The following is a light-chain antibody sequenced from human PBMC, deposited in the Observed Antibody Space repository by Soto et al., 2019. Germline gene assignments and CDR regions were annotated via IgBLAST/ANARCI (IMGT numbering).Light chain of an antibody. CDR1: SGSIATNY. J-gene: IGLJ2*01. CDR3: QSYDSNYHVV. V-gene: IGLV6-57*03. Sequence: NFMLTQPHSVSESPGKTVTISCTRSSGSIATNYVQWYQQRPGGAPTTVIYEHNRRPSGVPDRFSGSIDISSNSASLTISGLKTEDEADYYCQSYDSNYHVVFGGGTQLTVL. CDR2: EHN.